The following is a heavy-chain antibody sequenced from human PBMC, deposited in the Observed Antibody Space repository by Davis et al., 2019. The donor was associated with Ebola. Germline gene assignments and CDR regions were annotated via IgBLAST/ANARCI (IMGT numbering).Heavy chain of an antibody. D-gene: IGHD1-20*01. V-gene: IGHV5-51*01. CDR3: ASLRRTITGMDDAFDV. CDR2: IFPGDSDT. CDR1: GYSFTSYW. Sequence: GESLKISCKGSGYSFTSYWIVWVRQMPGKGLECMGIIFPGDSDTRYSPSFQGQVTISADKSLRTAYLQWSGLKASDTAMYYCASLRRTITGMDDAFDVWGQGTMVTVSS. J-gene: IGHJ3*01.